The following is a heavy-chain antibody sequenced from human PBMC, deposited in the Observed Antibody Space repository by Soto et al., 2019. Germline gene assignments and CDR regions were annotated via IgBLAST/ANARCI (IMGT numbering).Heavy chain of an antibody. CDR2: ISSSSITI. CDR1: GFTFSSYS. CDR3: ASYYGDYPFWFDP. J-gene: IGHJ5*02. V-gene: IGHV3-48*01. Sequence: PGGSLRLSCAASGFTFSSYSMNWVRQAPGKGLEWVSYISSSSITIYYADSVKGRFTISRDNAKNSLYLQMNSLRAEDTAVYYCASYYGDYPFWFDPWGQGTLVTVSS. D-gene: IGHD4-17*01.